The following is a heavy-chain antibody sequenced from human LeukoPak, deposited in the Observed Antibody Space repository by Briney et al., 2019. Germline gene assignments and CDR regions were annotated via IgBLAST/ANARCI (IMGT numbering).Heavy chain of an antibody. J-gene: IGHJ6*03. CDR1: GYTFTSYD. V-gene: IGHV1-8*01. CDR3: ARGPDPTGGYLYSYYYYMDV. CDR2: MNPNSGNT. Sequence: ASVKVSCKASGYTFTSYDINWVRQATGQGLEWMGWMNPNSGNTGYAQKFQGRVTMTRNTSISTACMELSSLRSEDTAVYYCARGPDPTGGYLYSYYYYMDVWGKGTTVTVSS. D-gene: IGHD5-12*01.